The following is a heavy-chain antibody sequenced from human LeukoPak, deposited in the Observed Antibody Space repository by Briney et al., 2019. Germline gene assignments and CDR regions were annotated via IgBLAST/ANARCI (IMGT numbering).Heavy chain of an antibody. CDR3: VRESGSYFHY. D-gene: IGHD1-26*01. CDR2: VYYSGTT. V-gene: IGHV4-59*01. J-gene: IGHJ4*02. Sequence: SETLSLTCTVSGGSMNNYFWNWIRQSPDKGLEWIGYVYYSGTTKYNPSLKRRVTISVDLSKSQFSLKLNSLTAADTAVYYCVRESGSYFHYWGPGTQVTVSS. CDR1: GGSMNNYF.